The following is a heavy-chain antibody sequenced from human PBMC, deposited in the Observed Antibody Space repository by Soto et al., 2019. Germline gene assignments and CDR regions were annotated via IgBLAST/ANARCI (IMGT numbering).Heavy chain of an antibody. J-gene: IGHJ4*02. Sequence: PGGSLRLSCEASGFIFSHYWMHWVRQTPGTGLVWVSHFSNDGSITHYADSVKGRFTISRDNAKNILYLQMNSLRAEDTAVYYCAKDLTWNQADYWGQGALVTVSS. CDR3: AKDLTWNQADY. CDR1: GFIFSHYW. CDR2: FSNDGSIT. D-gene: IGHD1-1*01. V-gene: IGHV3-74*01.